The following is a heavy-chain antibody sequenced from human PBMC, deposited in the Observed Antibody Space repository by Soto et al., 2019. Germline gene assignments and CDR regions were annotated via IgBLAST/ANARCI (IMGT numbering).Heavy chain of an antibody. CDR2: IKSKTDGGTT. V-gene: IGHV3-15*01. J-gene: IGHJ4*02. CDR1: GFTFSNDW. CDR3: TTDTLRDYGHSKFDC. D-gene: IGHD4-17*01. Sequence: PGXSLRLSCAASGFTFSNDWMSWVRQAPGKGLEWVGRIKSKTDGGTTDYAAPVKGRFTISRDDSKNTLYLQMNSLKTEDTAVYYCTTDTLRDYGHSKFDCWGQGTLVTVSS.